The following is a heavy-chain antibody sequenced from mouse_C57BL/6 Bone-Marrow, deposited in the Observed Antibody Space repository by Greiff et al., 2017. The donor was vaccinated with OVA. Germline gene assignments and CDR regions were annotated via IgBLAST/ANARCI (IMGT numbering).Heavy chain of an antibody. V-gene: IGHV10-1*01. CDR2: IRSKSNNYAT. Sequence: GGGWVQPKGSLKLSCADSGFSFNTYAMNWVRQAPGKGWEGVARIRSKSNNYATCYADSVKDRFTISRDDSESMLYLQMNNLKTVVTAMYYCVSYCKEFAYWGQGTLVTVSA. J-gene: IGHJ3*01. D-gene: IGHD1-1*01. CDR3: VSYCKEFAY. CDR1: GFSFNTYA.